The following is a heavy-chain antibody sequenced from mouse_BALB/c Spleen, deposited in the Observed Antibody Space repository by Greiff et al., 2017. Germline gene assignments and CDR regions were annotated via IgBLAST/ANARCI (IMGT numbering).Heavy chain of an antibody. V-gene: IGHV14-4*02. CDR1: GFNIKDYY. CDR2: IDPENGDT. D-gene: IGHD2-1*01. J-gene: IGHJ3*01. Sequence: EVQLQQSGAELVRSGASVKLSCTASGFNIKDYYMHWVKQRPEQGLEWIGWIDPENGDTEYAPKFQGKATMPADTSSNTAYLQLSSLTSEDTAVYYCNARDGNLAWFAYWGQGTLVTVSA. CDR3: NARDGNLAWFAY.